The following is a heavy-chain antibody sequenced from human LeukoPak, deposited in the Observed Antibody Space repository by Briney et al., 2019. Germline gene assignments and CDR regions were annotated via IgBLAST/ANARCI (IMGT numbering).Heavy chain of an antibody. V-gene: IGHV4-59*01. D-gene: IGHD4-11*01. CDR3: ARVDSSLFDY. Sequence: SETLSLTCTVSGGSISSYYWSWIRQPPGKGLEWIGYIYYSGSTNYIPSLKSRVTISVDTSKNQFSLKLSSVTAADTAVYYCARVDSSLFDYWGQGTLVTVSS. CDR2: IYYSGST. CDR1: GGSISSYY. J-gene: IGHJ4*02.